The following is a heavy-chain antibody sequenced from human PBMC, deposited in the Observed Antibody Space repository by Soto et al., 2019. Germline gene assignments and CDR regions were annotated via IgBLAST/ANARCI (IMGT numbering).Heavy chain of an antibody. J-gene: IGHJ3*02. CDR3: AKDSGSGYREDVFEI. V-gene: IGHV3-30*18. D-gene: IGHD3-3*01. Sequence: QVQLVESGGGVVQPGRSLRLSCAASGFTFSSYGMHWVRQAPGKGLEWVAVISYDGSNKYYADSVKGRFTISRDNSKNRVYLHMNSLRAEDTAVYYCAKDSGSGYREDVFEIWGPGTMV. CDR1: GFTFSSYG. CDR2: ISYDGSNK.